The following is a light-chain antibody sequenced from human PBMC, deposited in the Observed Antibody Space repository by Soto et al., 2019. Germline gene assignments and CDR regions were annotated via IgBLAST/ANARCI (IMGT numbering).Light chain of an antibody. CDR1: QSVSSY. CDR2: DAS. CDR3: QQRSNWPRST. V-gene: IGKV3-11*01. Sequence: EIVLTQSPATLSLSPGERATLSCRASQSVSSYLAWYQQKPGQAPRLLIYDASNRATGIPARFSGSGSGTDFTLTISSLEPEDFAVYYCQQRSNWPRSTFGQGTLLEIK. J-gene: IGKJ5*01.